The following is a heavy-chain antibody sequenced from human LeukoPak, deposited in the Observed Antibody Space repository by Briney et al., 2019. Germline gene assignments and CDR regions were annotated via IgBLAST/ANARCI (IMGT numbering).Heavy chain of an antibody. J-gene: IGHJ3*02. CDR2: ISSSSSYI. D-gene: IGHD2-15*01. V-gene: IGHV3-21*01. CDR3: ARTQFFCSGGSCYPDAFDI. Sequence: GRSLRLSCAASGFTFSSYSMNWVRQAPGKGLEWVSSISSSSSYIYYADSVKGRFTISRDNAKNSLYLQMNSLRAEDTAVYYCARTQFFCSGGSCYPDAFDIWGQGTMVTVSS. CDR1: GFTFSSYS.